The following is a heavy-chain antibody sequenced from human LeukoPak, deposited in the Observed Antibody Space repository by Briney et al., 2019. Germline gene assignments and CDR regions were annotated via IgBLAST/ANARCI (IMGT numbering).Heavy chain of an antibody. J-gene: IGHJ4*02. CDR3: AKDDAWLRFGE. CDR1: GFIVRSNH. V-gene: IGHV3-23*01. D-gene: IGHD3-10*01. Sequence: GGSLRLSCAAFGFIVRSNHINWVRQAPGKGLEWVSGISPSGDITYYADSVKGRFTISRDNSKNTLYLEVISLTAEDTAVYYCAKDDAWLRFGEWSQGTLVTVSS. CDR2: ISPSGDIT.